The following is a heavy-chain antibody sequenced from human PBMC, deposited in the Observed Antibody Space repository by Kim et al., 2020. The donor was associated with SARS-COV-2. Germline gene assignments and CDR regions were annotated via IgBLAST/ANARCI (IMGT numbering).Heavy chain of an antibody. J-gene: IGHJ4*02. V-gene: IGHV1-24*01. CDR2: FDPEDGET. CDR1: GYTLTELS. Sequence: ASVKVSCKVSGYTLTELSMHWVRQAPGKGLEWMGGFDPEDGETIYAQKFQGRVTMTEDTSTDTAYMELSSLRSEDTAVYYCATPDTYYYDSSGYRAFDYWGQGTLVTVSS. CDR3: ATPDTYYYDSSGYRAFDY. D-gene: IGHD3-22*01.